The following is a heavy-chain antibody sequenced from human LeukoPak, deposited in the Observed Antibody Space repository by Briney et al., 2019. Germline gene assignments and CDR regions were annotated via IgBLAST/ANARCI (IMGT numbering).Heavy chain of an antibody. CDR2: ISWNSGSI. CDR1: GFTFDDYA. Sequence: PGRSLRLSCAASGFTFDDYAMHWVRQAPGKGLEWVSGISWNSGSIGYADSVEGRFTISRDNAKNSLYLQMNSLRAEDTALYYCAKDSEYSYGYFDYWGQGTLVTVSS. CDR3: AKDSEYSYGYFDY. V-gene: IGHV3-9*01. J-gene: IGHJ4*02. D-gene: IGHD5-18*01.